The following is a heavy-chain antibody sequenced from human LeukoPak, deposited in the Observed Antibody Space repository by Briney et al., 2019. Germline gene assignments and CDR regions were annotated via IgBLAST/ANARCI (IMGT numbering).Heavy chain of an antibody. Sequence: PGGSLRLSCAASGFMFNNYAIHVVRQTPGRGLEWLAFISFDGSDTEYADSVKGRLVVSRDNSEKTVSLQMNGLRAEDTAVYYGVKDRFLEAYGMEVWGQGTTVTVSS. CDR2: ISFDGSDT. D-gene: IGHD3-3*01. CDR3: VKDRFLEAYGMEV. J-gene: IGHJ6*02. CDR1: GFMFNNYA. V-gene: IGHV3-33*03.